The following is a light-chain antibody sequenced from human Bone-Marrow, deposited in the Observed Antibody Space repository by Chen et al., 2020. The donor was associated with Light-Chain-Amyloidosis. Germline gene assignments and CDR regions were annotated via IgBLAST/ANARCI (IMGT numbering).Light chain of an antibody. CDR3: QVWDRGSDRPV. Sequence: SYVLTQPPSVSVASGQTATIARGGNNSGSTSVHWYQQTPGQAPLLVVSDDSDRPSGIPERLSGTDSGNTATLTIRRGEAVDEADYDCQVWDRGSDRPVFGGGTKLTVL. V-gene: IGLV3-21*02. J-gene: IGLJ3*02. CDR1: NSGSTS. CDR2: DDS.